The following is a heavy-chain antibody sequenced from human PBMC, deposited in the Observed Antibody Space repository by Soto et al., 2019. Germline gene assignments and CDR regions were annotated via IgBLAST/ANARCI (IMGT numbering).Heavy chain of an antibody. J-gene: IGHJ4*02. CDR3: ARDIYPDYYDSSGYLFECDY. CDR2: ISSSSSYI. Sequence: EVQLVESGGGLVKPGGSLRLSCAASGFTFSSYSMNWVHQAPGKGLEWVSSISSSSSYIYYADSVKGRFTISRDNAKNSLYLQMNSLRAEDTAVYYCARDIYPDYYDSSGYLFECDYWGQGTLVTVSS. V-gene: IGHV3-21*01. D-gene: IGHD3-22*01. CDR1: GFTFSSYS.